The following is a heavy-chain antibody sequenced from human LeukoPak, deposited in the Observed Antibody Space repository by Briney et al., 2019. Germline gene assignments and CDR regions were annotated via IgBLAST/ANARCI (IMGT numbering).Heavy chain of an antibody. CDR2: ISSSGSTI. CDR1: GFTFSSYE. CDR3: AQLGITIFGGV. J-gene: IGHJ6*04. V-gene: IGHV3-48*03. Sequence: QAGGSLRLSCAASGFTFSSYEMNWVRQAPGKGLEWVSYISSSGSTIYYADSVKGRFTISRDNAKNSLYLQMNSLRAEDTAVYYCAQLGITIFGGVWGKGTTVTISS. D-gene: IGHD3-10*02.